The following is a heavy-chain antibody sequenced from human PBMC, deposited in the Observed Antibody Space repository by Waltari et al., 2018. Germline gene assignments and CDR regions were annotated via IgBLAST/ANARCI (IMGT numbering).Heavy chain of an antibody. CDR2: ISAYNGNT. Sequence: QVNLVQTGGAVKNPGASGKVSCKASGNTFTSYGITWVRQAPGQGLDLMGWISAYNGNTNYAQGLQGRITMTTDTSTSTAYMELRSLRSDDTAVYYCARGGSSTRIDYWGQGTLVTVSS. J-gene: IGHJ4*02. D-gene: IGHD6-13*01. CDR3: ARGGSSTRIDY. CDR1: GNTFTSYG. V-gene: IGHV1-18*01.